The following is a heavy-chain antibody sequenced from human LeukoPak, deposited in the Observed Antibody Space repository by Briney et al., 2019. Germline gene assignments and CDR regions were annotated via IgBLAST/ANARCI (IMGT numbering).Heavy chain of an antibody. CDR2: INPSGGST. D-gene: IGHD3-10*01. V-gene: IGHV1-46*01. J-gene: IGHJ5*02. Sequence: ASVKVSCKASGYTFTGYGISWVRQAPGQGLEWMGIINPSGGSTSYAQKFQGRVTMTRDTSTSTVYMELSSLRSEDTAVYYCLYMVRGVHTWGQGTLVTVSS. CDR3: LYMVRGVHT. CDR1: GYTFTGYG.